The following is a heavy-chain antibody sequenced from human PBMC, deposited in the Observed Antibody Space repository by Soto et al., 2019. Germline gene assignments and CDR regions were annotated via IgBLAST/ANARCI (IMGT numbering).Heavy chain of an antibody. J-gene: IGHJ4*02. Sequence: QVQLVESGGGLVKPGGSLRLSCAASGFTFSDFYMSWIRQAPGKGLEWISYISSGSTNIFYADSVKGRFTVSRDNAKNSVYVQMASLRAEDTAVYYCARDRNAAGSDYWGQGTLVTVSS. CDR2: ISSGSTNI. D-gene: IGHD1-1*01. CDR1: GFTFSDFY. V-gene: IGHV3-11*01. CDR3: ARDRNAAGSDY.